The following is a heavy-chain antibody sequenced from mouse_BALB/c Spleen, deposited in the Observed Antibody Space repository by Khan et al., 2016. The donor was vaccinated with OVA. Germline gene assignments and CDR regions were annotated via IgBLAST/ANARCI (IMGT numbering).Heavy chain of an antibody. CDR3: ARGNYYGYAMDY. CDR1: GYSITSNYA. CDR2: ISYSGST. D-gene: IGHD1-1*01. V-gene: IGHV3-2*02. J-gene: IGHJ4*01. Sequence: EVQLQESGPGLVKPSQSLSPTCTVTGYSITSNYAWNWIRQFPGNKLEWMGYISYSGSTSYNPSLKSRISITRDTSKNQFFLQLNSVTTEDTATYYCARGNYYGYAMDYWGQGTSVTVSS.